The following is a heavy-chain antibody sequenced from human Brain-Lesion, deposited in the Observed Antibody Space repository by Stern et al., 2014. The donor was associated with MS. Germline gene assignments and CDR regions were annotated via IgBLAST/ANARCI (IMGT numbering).Heavy chain of an antibody. CDR3: ARRVLVAMGGYPKTLDV. CDR2: IKEDGSEQ. CDR1: GFTFSRYW. Sequence: VQLVESGGVLVQPGGSLKLSCAASGFTFSRYWMTWVRQAPGKGLEWVANIKEDGSEQYYVGSVKGRFTMSRDNAKNSLYLQMNSLRAEDTAVYYCARRVLVAMGGYPKTLDVWGRGTTVTVSS. J-gene: IGHJ6*02. D-gene: IGHD2-2*01. V-gene: IGHV3-7*01.